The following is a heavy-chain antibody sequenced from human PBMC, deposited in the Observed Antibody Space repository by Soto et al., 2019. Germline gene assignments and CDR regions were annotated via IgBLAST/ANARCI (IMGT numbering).Heavy chain of an antibody. CDR3: ARDGGIAAAGRGNWFDP. Sequence: ETLSLTCTVSGGSVSSGSYYWSWIRQPPGKGLEWIGYIYYSGSTNYNPSLKSRVTISVDTSKNQFSLKLSSVTAADTAVYYCARDGGIAAAGRGNWFDPWGQGTLVTVSS. J-gene: IGHJ5*02. D-gene: IGHD6-13*01. V-gene: IGHV4-61*01. CDR1: GGSVSSGSYY. CDR2: IYYSGST.